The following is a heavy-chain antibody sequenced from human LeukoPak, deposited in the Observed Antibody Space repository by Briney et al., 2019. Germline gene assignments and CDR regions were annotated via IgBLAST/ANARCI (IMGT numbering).Heavy chain of an antibody. Sequence: SETLSLTCAVYGRSFSGYYWSWIRQPPGKGLEWIREINHSGSTNYNPSLKSRVTISVDTSKNQFSLKLSSVTAADTAVYYCARLALRNQLLYFHYYGMDVWGQGTTVTVSS. CDR3: ARLALRNQLLYFHYYGMDV. J-gene: IGHJ6*02. D-gene: IGHD2-2*02. V-gene: IGHV4-34*01. CDR2: INHSGST. CDR1: GRSFSGYY.